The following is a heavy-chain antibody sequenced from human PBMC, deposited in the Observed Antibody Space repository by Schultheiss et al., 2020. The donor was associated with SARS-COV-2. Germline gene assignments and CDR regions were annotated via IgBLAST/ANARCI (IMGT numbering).Heavy chain of an antibody. CDR2: IYSGGST. V-gene: IGHV3-53*01. J-gene: IGHJ4*02. Sequence: GESLKISCAASGFTVSSNYMSWVRQAPGKGLEWVSVIYSGGSTYYADSVKGRFTISRDNSKNTLYLQMNSLRAEDTAVYYCTTASAVAGTDYWGQGTLVTVSS. D-gene: IGHD6-19*01. CDR1: GFTVSSNY. CDR3: TTASAVAGTDY.